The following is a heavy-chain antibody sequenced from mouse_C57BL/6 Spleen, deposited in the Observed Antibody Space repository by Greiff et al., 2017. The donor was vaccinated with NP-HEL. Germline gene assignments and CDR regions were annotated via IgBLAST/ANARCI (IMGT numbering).Heavy chain of an antibody. CDR1: GYTFTSYW. V-gene: IGHV1-52*01. CDR3: ARSGYYDYDVPYAMDY. Sequence: QVQLQQPGAELVRPGSSVKLSCKASGYTFTSYWMHWVKQRPIQGLEWIGNIDPSDSETHYNQKFKDKATLTVDKSSSTAYMQISSLTSEDSAVYYCARSGYYDYDVPYAMDYWGQGTSVTVSS. J-gene: IGHJ4*01. CDR2: IDPSDSET. D-gene: IGHD2-4*01.